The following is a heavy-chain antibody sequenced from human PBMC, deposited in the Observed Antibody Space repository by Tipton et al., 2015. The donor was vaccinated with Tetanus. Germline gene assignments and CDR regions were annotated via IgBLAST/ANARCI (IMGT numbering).Heavy chain of an antibody. CDR3: ARSIAAAAVWPYDF. CDR1: GESFSGHY. J-gene: IGHJ4*02. V-gene: IGHV4-34*01. CDR2: ISASGST. Sequence: TLSLTCAVSGESFSGHYWSWIRQAPGKGLEWVGEISASGSTNYNPSLESRITMSVDTPKKRISLRLASLMAADTAVYFCARSIAAAAVWPYDFWGQGTLVTVTS. D-gene: IGHD6-13*01.